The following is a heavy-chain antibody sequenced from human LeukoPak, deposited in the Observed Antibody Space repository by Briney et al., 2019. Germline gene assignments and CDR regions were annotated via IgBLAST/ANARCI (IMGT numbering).Heavy chain of an antibody. Sequence: GASVKVSCKASGYTFTSYDINWVRQATGQGLEWMGWMNPNSGNTGYAQKFQGRVTMTRNTSISTAYMELGSLRSEDTAVYYCATQAVAGTSDFDYWGQGTLVTVSS. CDR1: GYTFTSYD. CDR3: ATQAVAGTSDFDY. CDR2: MNPNSGNT. D-gene: IGHD6-19*01. V-gene: IGHV1-8*01. J-gene: IGHJ4*02.